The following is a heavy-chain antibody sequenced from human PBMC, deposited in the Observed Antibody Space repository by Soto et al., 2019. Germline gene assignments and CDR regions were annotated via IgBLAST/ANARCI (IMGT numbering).Heavy chain of an antibody. Sequence: GGSLRLSCAASGFTFSSYAMSWVRQAPGKGLEWVSAISGSGGSTYYADSVKGRFTISRDNSKNTLYLQMNSLRAEDTAVYYCAKEGGREDDSPHYYYYYGMDVWGQGTTVTVSS. V-gene: IGHV3-23*01. CDR2: ISGSGGST. J-gene: IGHJ6*02. CDR1: GFTFSSYA. CDR3: AKEGGREDDSPHYYYYYGMDV. D-gene: IGHD1-26*01.